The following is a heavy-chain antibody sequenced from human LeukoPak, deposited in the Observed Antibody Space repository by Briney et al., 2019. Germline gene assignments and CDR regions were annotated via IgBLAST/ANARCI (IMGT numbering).Heavy chain of an antibody. J-gene: IGHJ4*02. Sequence: GGSLRLSCTVSGFSLSSYALSWVRRASGKGLEWVSATSSSDAGKYYADSVRGRFTISRDNSRNTMYLQMNSLRVEDAAVYYCAKAPVTSCRGAFCYPFDSWGQGTLVTVSS. D-gene: IGHD2-15*01. CDR3: AKAPVTSCRGAFCYPFDS. CDR1: GFSLSSYA. V-gene: IGHV3-23*01. CDR2: TSSSDAGK.